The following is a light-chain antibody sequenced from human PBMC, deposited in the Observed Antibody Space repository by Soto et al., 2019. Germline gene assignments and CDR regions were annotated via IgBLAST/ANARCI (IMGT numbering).Light chain of an antibody. CDR2: TNN. V-gene: IGLV1-44*01. Sequence: QSALTQPPSASGTPGQRVSISCSGSSSNIGTNPVNWFRQVPGTAPKLLIYTNNQRPSGVPDRFSGSKSGTSASLAISGLQSEDEADYYCAAWDDSLNGAVFGGGTQLTVL. CDR3: AAWDDSLNGAV. CDR1: SSNIGTNP. J-gene: IGLJ7*01.